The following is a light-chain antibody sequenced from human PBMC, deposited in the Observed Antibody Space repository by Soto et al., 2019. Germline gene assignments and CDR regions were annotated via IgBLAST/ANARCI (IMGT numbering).Light chain of an antibody. V-gene: IGLV2-14*03. Sequence: QSALTQPASVSGSPGQSIAMSCTGTSSDVGTHNFVSWYQQHPGKAPKLIIYDVSNRPSGVSDRFFGSKSGNTASLTISGLQAEDEADYHCSSFTTTNTYVFGTGTKLTVL. CDR3: SSFTTTNTYV. CDR2: DVS. J-gene: IGLJ1*01. CDR1: SSDVGTHNF.